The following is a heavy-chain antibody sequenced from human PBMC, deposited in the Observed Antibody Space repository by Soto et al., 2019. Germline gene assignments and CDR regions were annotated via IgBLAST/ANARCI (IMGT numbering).Heavy chain of an antibody. D-gene: IGHD4-17*01. CDR3: ARFDYGDYRNWFDP. Sequence: PSETLSLTCAVSGGSISSSNWWSWVRQPPGKGLEWIGEIYHSGSTNYNPSLKSRVTISVDKSKNQFSLKLSSVTAADTAVYYCARFDYGDYRNWFDPWGQGTLVTVSS. J-gene: IGHJ5*02. CDR1: GGSISSSNW. CDR2: IYHSGST. V-gene: IGHV4-4*02.